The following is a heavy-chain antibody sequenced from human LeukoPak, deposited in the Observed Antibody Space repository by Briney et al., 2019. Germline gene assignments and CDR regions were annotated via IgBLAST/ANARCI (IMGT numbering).Heavy chain of an antibody. D-gene: IGHD3-22*01. CDR3: AKGNNYYDLKGPCDY. V-gene: IGHV3-74*01. CDR1: GFTFSSYW. Sequence: GGSLRLSCAASGFTFSSYWMHWVRHAPGKGLVWVSRINSDGSSTSYTDSVKGRFTISRDNSKNTLYLQMNSLRAEDTAVYYCAKGNNYYDLKGPCDYWGQGTLVTVSS. CDR2: INSDGSST. J-gene: IGHJ4*02.